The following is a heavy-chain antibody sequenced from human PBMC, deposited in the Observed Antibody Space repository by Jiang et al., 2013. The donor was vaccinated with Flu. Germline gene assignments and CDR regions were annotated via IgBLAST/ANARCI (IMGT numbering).Heavy chain of an antibody. CDR1: GGSISSYY. CDR3: ARDSNPNGDYEY. J-gene: IGHJ4*02. CDR2: IHYSGST. V-gene: IGHV4-59*01. D-gene: IGHD4-17*01. Sequence: GSGLVKPSETLSLTCTVSGGSISSYYWSWIRQPPGKGLEWIGFIHYSGSTNYNSSLKSRVTISVDTSKNQVSLKLSSVTAADTAVYYCARDSNPNGDYEYWGQGTLVTVSS.